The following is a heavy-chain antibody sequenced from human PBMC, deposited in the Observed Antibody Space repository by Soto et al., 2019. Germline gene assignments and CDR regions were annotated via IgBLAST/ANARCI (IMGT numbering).Heavy chain of an antibody. CDR2: INHSGST. CDR3: ARGVSRYSGSSRYWYFDL. D-gene: IGHD1-26*01. Sequence: QVQLQQWGAGLLKPSETLSLTCAVYGGSFSGYYWSWIRQPPGKGLEWIGEINHSGSTNYNPSLKSLVTISVDTSKNQFSLKLSSVTAADTAVYYCARGVSRYSGSSRYWYFDLWGRGTLVTVSS. V-gene: IGHV4-34*01. CDR1: GGSFSGYY. J-gene: IGHJ2*01.